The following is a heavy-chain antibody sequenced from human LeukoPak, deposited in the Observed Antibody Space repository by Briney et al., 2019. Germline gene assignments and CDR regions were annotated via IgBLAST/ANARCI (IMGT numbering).Heavy chain of an antibody. D-gene: IGHD7-27*01. CDR2: IIPIFGTA. J-gene: IGHJ4*02. Sequence: ASVKVSCKASGGTFSSYAISWVRQAPGQGLEWMRGIIPIFGTANYAQKFQGRVTITADESTSTAYMELSSLRSEDTAVYYCARQAWGKAPYYFDYWGQGTLVTVSS. CDR1: GGTFSSYA. V-gene: IGHV1-69*13. CDR3: ARQAWGKAPYYFDY.